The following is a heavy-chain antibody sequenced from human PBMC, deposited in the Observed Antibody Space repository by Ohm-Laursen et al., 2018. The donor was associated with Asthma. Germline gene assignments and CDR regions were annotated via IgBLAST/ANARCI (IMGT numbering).Heavy chain of an antibody. D-gene: IGHD6-19*01. CDR2: ISYDGHNK. CDR1: GFTFSNYA. Sequence: SLRLSCSASGFTFSNYAMHWVRQAPGKGLEWVALISYDGHNKHYAESLRGRFFISGDSSENTVELQMNSLRGEDTAVYYCVRGSWYGSASDAYWGQGTLVTVSS. J-gene: IGHJ4*02. CDR3: VRGSWYGSASDAY. V-gene: IGHV3-30*04.